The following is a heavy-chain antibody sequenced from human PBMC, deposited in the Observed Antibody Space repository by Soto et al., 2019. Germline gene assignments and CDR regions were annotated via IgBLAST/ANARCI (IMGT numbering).Heavy chain of an antibody. Sequence: EVQLLESGGGLVQPGGSLRLSCAASGFTFSSYAMSWVRQAPGKGLEWVSAISGGGGITYYADSVKGRFTISRDNCTKTLYLQMNSLRAEDTAVYYCAKKTGGYFHWLLYLDYWGQGTLVTVSS. CDR2: ISGGGGIT. CDR3: AKKTGGYFHWLLYLDY. CDR1: GFTFSSYA. V-gene: IGHV3-23*01. J-gene: IGHJ4*02. D-gene: IGHD3-9*01.